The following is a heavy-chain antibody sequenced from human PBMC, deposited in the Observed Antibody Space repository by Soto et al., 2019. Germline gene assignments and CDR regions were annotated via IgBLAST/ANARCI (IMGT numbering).Heavy chain of an antibody. CDR2: ISPDGSST. J-gene: IGHJ3*01. CDR3: ARSPGGYYVD. Sequence: GGSLRLSCAAAGFSFSTYWMHWVRQGPGKGLVWVSRISPDGSSTNYADSVRGRFTISRDNAKNTLYMQMNSLRAEDTAIYYCARSPGGYYVDWGQGTMVTVSS. V-gene: IGHV3-74*01. CDR1: GFSFSTYW. D-gene: IGHD4-17*01.